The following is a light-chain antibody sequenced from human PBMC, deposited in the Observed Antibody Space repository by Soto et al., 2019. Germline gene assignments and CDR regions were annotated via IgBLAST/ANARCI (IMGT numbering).Light chain of an antibody. J-gene: IGKJ3*01. CDR1: QSVTRSF. V-gene: IGKV3-20*01. Sequence: EIVLTQSPGTLSLSPGERVTLSCRASQSVTRSFLAWYQQKPGQAPRLLIYGASSRATGMPDRFSGSGSGTDFTLTISRLEPEDFAVYYCHQYGSSPQAFGPGTKVDIK. CDR3: HQYGSSPQA. CDR2: GAS.